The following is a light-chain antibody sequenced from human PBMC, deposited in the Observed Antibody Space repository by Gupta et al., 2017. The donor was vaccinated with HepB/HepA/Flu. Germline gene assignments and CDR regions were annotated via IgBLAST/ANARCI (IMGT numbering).Light chain of an antibody. Sequence: SYDPTQPPSMSVSPGHTANITSSGDKLGDKYTSWYQKRTGQSPVLVIDQNYERPYGIPERFSGSNSGDTATLTISGIQAKDEADYYCQAWDSSAVVFGGGTKLTVL. V-gene: IGLV3-1*01. CDR3: QAWDSSAVV. J-gene: IGLJ2*01. CDR2: QNY. CDR1: KLGDKY.